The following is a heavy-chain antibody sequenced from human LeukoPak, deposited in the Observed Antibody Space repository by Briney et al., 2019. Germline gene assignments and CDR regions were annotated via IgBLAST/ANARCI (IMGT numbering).Heavy chain of an antibody. V-gene: IGHV4-34*01. D-gene: IGHD3-10*01. CDR2: INHSGST. CDR3: ARGTMVGGVNP. CDR1: GGSFSGYY. J-gene: IGHJ5*02. Sequence: SETLSLTCAVYGGSFSGYYWSWIRQPPGKGLEWIGEINHSGSTNYNPSLKSRVTISVDTSKNQFPLKLSSVTAADTAVYYCARGTMVGGVNPWGQGTLVTVSS.